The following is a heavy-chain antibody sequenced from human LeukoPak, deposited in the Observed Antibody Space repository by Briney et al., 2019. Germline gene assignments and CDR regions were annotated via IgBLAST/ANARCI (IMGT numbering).Heavy chain of an antibody. Sequence: ASVKVSCKASGYTFTGYYMHWVRQAPGQGLEWMGWINPNSGGTSYAQKFQGRVTMTRDTSISTAYMELSRLRSDDTAVYYCARAKLYDSSGSFDYWGQGTLVTVSS. J-gene: IGHJ4*02. CDR2: INPNSGGT. V-gene: IGHV1-2*02. D-gene: IGHD3-22*01. CDR1: GYTFTGYY. CDR3: ARAKLYDSSGSFDY.